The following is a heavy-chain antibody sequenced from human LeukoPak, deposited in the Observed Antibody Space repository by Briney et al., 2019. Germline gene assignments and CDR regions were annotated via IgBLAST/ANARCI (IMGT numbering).Heavy chain of an antibody. J-gene: IGHJ6*02. V-gene: IGHV3-30-3*01. CDR3: ARDQECGGDCYSYGMDV. CDR2: ISYDGSNK. CDR1: GFTFSSYA. Sequence: GGSLRLSCAASGFTFSSYAMHWVRQAPGKGLEWVAVISYDGSNKYYADSVKGRFTISRDNPKNTLYLQMNSLRAEDTAVYYCARDQECGGDCYSYGMDVWGQGTTVTVSS. D-gene: IGHD2-21*01.